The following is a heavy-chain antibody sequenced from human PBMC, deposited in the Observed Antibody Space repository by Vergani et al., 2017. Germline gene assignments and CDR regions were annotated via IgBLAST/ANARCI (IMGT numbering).Heavy chain of an antibody. V-gene: IGHV3-21*01. Sequence: VQLVESGGGLVKPGGSLRLSCAASGFTFSSYSMNWVRQAPGKGLEWVSSISSSSSYIYYADSVNGRFTISRDNAKNSLYLQMNSLRAEDTAVYYCARDDYDILTGYPDYWGQGTLVTVSS. D-gene: IGHD3-9*01. J-gene: IGHJ4*02. CDR3: ARDDYDILTGYPDY. CDR1: GFTFSSYS. CDR2: ISSSSSYI.